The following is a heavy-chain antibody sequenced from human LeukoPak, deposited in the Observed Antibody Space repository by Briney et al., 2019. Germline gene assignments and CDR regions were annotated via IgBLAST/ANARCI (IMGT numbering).Heavy chain of an antibody. D-gene: IGHD2-15*01. CDR1: GYTFAGYY. CDR3: ASAISLVVPGFDY. V-gene: IGHV1-2*02. J-gene: IGHJ4*02. Sequence: ASVKVSCKASGYTFAGYYMHWVRQAPGQGLEWMGWINPNSGGTNYAQKFQGRVTMTRDTSISTAYMELSRLRSDDTAVYYCASAISLVVPGFDYWGQGTLVTVSS. CDR2: INPNSGGT.